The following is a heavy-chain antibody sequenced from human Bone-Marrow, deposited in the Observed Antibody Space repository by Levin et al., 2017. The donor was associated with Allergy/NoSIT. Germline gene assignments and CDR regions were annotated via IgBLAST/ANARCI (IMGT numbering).Heavy chain of an antibody. CDR2: IYFSGSA. CDR3: ARPRGGSGSYYIST. V-gene: IGHV4-39*01. J-gene: IGHJ5*02. Sequence: PSETLSLTCTVSGGSISNSPYYWGWIRQTPGKGLEWMGGIYFSGSAFYNPSLKSRVTISVDTSRNQFSLRLTSVTAADTAVYYCARPRGGSGSYYISTWGQGTLVTVSS. D-gene: IGHD3-10*01. CDR1: GGSISNSPYY.